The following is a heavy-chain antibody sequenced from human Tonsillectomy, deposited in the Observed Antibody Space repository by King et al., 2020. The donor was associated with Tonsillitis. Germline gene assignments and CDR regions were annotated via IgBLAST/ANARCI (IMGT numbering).Heavy chain of an antibody. D-gene: IGHD3-10*01. Sequence: VQLVESGGGLVQPGGSLRLSCAASGFTFSTYCMNWVRQAPGKGLEWVANIKQDGSEKYYVDSVKGRFTISRDNAKNSLYLQMNSLRAEDTAVYYCARDLELLWFGELLTGGVDYWGGGTLVTVSS. CDR1: GFTFSTYC. CDR2: IKQDGSEK. J-gene: IGHJ4*02. CDR3: ARDLELLWFGELLTGGVDY. V-gene: IGHV3-7*03.